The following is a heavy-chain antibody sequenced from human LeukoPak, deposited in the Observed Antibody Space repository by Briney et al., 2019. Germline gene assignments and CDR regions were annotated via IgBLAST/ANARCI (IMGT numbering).Heavy chain of an antibody. CDR3: ARDAGSSGWYATAFDI. CDR2: IYYSGST. CDR1: GGSISSSSYY. Sequence: SETLSLTCTVSGGSISSSSYYWGWIRQPPGKGPEWIGSIYYSGSTYYNPSLMSRVTISVDTSKNQFSLKLSSVTAADTAVYYCARDAGSSGWYATAFDIWGQGTMVTVSS. D-gene: IGHD6-19*01. J-gene: IGHJ3*02. V-gene: IGHV4-39*07.